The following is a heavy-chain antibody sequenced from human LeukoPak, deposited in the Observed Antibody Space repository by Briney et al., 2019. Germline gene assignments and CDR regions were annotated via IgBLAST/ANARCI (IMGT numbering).Heavy chain of an antibody. Sequence: SETLSLTCAVYGGSFSGYYWSWIRQPPGKGLEWIGEINHSGSTNYNPSLKGRVTISVDTSKNQFSLKLSSVTAADTAVYYCAWGGDSSSSLGAFDIWGQGTMVTVSS. V-gene: IGHV4-34*01. CDR1: GGSFSGYY. D-gene: IGHD6-6*01. J-gene: IGHJ3*02. CDR3: AWGGDSSSSLGAFDI. CDR2: INHSGST.